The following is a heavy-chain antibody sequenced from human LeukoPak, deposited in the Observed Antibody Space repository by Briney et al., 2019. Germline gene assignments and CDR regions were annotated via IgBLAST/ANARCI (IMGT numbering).Heavy chain of an antibody. D-gene: IGHD2-2*01. V-gene: IGHV3-11*06. CDR3: ARDTFQPGLIDS. CDR2: INDDSSDI. Sequence: PGGSLRLSCAASGFTFTEYWMGWVRQAPGKGLEWGSYINDDSSDIHYAGSVRGRFTISRDDARKALYLQLSSLRVEDTAVYYCARDTFQPGLIDSWGQGTLVTVSS. CDR1: GFTFTEYW. J-gene: IGHJ4*02.